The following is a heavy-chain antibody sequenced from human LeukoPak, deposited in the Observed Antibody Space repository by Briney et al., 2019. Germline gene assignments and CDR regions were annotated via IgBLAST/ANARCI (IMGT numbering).Heavy chain of an antibody. D-gene: IGHD2-8*01. V-gene: IGHV3-43*01. Sequence: PGGSLRLSCAASGFTFDDYTMHWVRQAPGKGLEWVSLISWDGGSTYYADSVKGRFTISRDNSKNSLYLQMNSLRTEDTALYYCARDLSGVNPFDYWGQGTLVTVSS. CDR1: GFTFDDYT. CDR2: ISWDGGST. CDR3: ARDLSGVNPFDY. J-gene: IGHJ4*02.